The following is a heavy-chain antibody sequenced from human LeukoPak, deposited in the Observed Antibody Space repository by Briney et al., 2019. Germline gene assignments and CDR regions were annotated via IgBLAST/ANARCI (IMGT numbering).Heavy chain of an antibody. Sequence: GGSLRLSCAASGFTFSSYAMSWVRQAPGKGLEWVSAISGSGGSTYYADSVKGRFTISRDNFKNTLYLQTNSLRAEDTAVYYCARRLGRGWVGSFDYWGQGTLVTVSS. CDR2: ISGSGGST. CDR3: ARRLGRGWVGSFDY. CDR1: GFTFSSYA. V-gene: IGHV3-23*01. D-gene: IGHD6-19*01. J-gene: IGHJ4*02.